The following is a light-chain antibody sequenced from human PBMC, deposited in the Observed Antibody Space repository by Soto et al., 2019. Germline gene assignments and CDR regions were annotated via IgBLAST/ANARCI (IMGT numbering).Light chain of an antibody. J-gene: IGKJ5*01. Sequence: DIQLTQSPSFLSASVGDRVTITCRAIQDINTSLAWYQQKPGKAPKLLIFAASTLQNGVPSRFSGSGSGTEFTVTITSLQPEDFATYYWQQRKSYPITFGQGTRLEIK. CDR3: QQRKSYPIT. CDR2: AAS. V-gene: IGKV1-9*01. CDR1: QDINTS.